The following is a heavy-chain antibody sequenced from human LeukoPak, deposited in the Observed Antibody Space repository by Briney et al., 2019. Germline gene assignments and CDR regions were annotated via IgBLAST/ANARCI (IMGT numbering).Heavy chain of an antibody. Sequence: GGSLRLSCAASGFTFSNYAMSWVRQAPGKGLEWVAGIVGSGSTTYHADSVKGRFTFSRDNSKNTLYLQMNSLRAEDTAVYYCAKVRSSGWVFDYWGQGTLVTVSS. CDR3: AKVRSSGWVFDY. V-gene: IGHV3-23*01. CDR2: IVGSGSTT. D-gene: IGHD6-19*01. J-gene: IGHJ4*02. CDR1: GFTFSNYA.